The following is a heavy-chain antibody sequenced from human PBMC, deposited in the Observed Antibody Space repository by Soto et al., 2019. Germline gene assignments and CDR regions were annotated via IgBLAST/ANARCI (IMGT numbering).Heavy chain of an antibody. V-gene: IGHV4-30-4*01. Sequence: SETLSLTCTVSGGSISSGDYYWSWIRQPPGKGLEWIGYIYYSGSTYYNPSLKSRVTISVDTSKNQFSLKLSSVTAADTAVFYCARGGKLRHPKTGGPITRGQGTLVTVSP. CDR3: ARGGKLRHPKTGGPIT. CDR2: IYYSGST. J-gene: IGHJ4*02. CDR1: GGSISSGDYY. D-gene: IGHD1-7*01.